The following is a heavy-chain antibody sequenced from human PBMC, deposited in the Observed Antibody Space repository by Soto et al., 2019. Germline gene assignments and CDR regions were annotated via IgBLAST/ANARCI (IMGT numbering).Heavy chain of an antibody. CDR1: GYIFTSYW. Sequence: GESLKISCNGSGYIFTSYWIGWVRQMPGKGLEWMGIIYPGDSDTRYSPSFQGQVTISADKSISTAYLQWSSLKASDTAMYYCARDGYCSGGSCYPMLGSGSPWFDPWGQGTLVTVSS. V-gene: IGHV5-51*01. CDR2: IYPGDSDT. D-gene: IGHD2-15*01. CDR3: ARDGYCSGGSCYPMLGSGSPWFDP. J-gene: IGHJ5*02.